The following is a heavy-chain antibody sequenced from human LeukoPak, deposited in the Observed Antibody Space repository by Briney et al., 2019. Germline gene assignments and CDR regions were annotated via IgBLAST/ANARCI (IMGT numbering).Heavy chain of an antibody. J-gene: IGHJ4*02. CDR3: ARGEGYSGYWG. Sequence: NPSETLSLTCTVSGYSISSGYYWGWIRQPPGEGLEWIGSLYHSGSTSYNPSLKSRVTISVDTSKNQFSLKLSSVTAADTAVYYCARGEGYSGYWGWGQGTLVTVSS. D-gene: IGHD5-12*01. CDR2: LYHSGST. V-gene: IGHV4-38-2*02. CDR1: GYSISSGYY.